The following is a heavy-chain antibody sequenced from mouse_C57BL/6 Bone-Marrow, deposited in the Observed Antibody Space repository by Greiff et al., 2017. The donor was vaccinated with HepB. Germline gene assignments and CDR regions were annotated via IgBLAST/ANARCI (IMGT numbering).Heavy chain of an antibody. Sequence: EVQLVESGGGLVQPGGSLKLSCAASGFTFSDYYMYWVRQTPEKRLEWVAYISNGGGSTYYPDTVKGRFTISRDNAKNTLYLQMSRLKSEDTAMYYCARPDYGSSYGFAYWGQGTLVTVSA. J-gene: IGHJ3*01. CDR2: ISNGGGST. V-gene: IGHV5-12*01. CDR1: GFTFSDYY. D-gene: IGHD1-1*01. CDR3: ARPDYGSSYGFAY.